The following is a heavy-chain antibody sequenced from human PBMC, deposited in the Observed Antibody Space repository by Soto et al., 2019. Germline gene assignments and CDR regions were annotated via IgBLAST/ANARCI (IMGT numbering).Heavy chain of an antibody. D-gene: IGHD6-13*01. CDR1: GFTFSSYG. CDR3: XXXQPXPXYGMDV. CDR2: ISYDGSNK. V-gene: IGHV3-30*03. J-gene: IGHJ6*02. Sequence: SLRLSCAASGFTFSSYGMHWVRQAPGKGLEWVAVISYDGSNKYYADSVKGRFTISRDNSKNTLYLQMNSLRAEDTAVYYXXXXQPXPXYGMDVWGQGTTVTVSS.